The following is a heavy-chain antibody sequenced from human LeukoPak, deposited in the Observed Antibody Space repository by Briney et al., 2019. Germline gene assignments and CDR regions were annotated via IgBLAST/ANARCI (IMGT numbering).Heavy chain of an antibody. D-gene: IGHD3-22*01. Sequence: PSETLSLTCGVSGGSFSGYYFSWVRQSPEKGLEWIGEISHSGSTNYNPSLKSRVTISVDTAKKQISLRLNSVTAADTAVYYCARNSVPSFYSDTSGYFYYWGQGTLVTVSS. CDR3: ARNSVPSFYSDTSGYFYY. CDR1: GGSFSGYY. J-gene: IGHJ4*02. V-gene: IGHV4-34*01. CDR2: ISHSGST.